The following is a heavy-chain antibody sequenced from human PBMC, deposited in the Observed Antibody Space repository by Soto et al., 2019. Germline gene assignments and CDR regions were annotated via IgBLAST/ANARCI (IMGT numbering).Heavy chain of an antibody. J-gene: IGHJ3*02. CDR3: TRLDAPGDRALDI. Sequence: PGGSLRLSCAASGFSISGSAIHWVRQASGKGLEWVARIRDKTNGYATGYAASVQGRFTIPRDDSKNTAFLQMNSLKTEDTAVYYCTRLDAPGDRALDIWGQGTMVTVSS. CDR2: IRDKTNGYAT. V-gene: IGHV3-73*01. CDR1: GFSISGSA.